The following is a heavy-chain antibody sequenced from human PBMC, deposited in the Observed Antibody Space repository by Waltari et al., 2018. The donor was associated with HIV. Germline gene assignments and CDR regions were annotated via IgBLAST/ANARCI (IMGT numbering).Heavy chain of an antibody. J-gene: IGHJ4*02. CDR1: GFSFSRYA. D-gene: IGHD4-17*01. CDR3: TATVTTRGTFDY. Sequence: EVQLVESGGGLAKPGGSRRLSCAASGFSFSRYAMNWVRQAPGKVLEWIAYISRSSDYIYYADSIKGRFTISRDNAKNSVFLHMDNLRDVDTAVYYCTATVTTRGTFDYWGQGTAVPVS. V-gene: IGHV3-21*06. CDR2: ISRSSDYI.